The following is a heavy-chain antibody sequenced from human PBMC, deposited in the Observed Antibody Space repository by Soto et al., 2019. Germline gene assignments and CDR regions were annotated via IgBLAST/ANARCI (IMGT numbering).Heavy chain of an antibody. V-gene: IGHV3-11*05. Sequence: QLVESGGGLVKPGTSLRLSCVASEFTFSDYYMHWIRQAPGKGLEWITYITSSSANTDYADSVKGRFTISRDNAKNSVFLQMNSLRAEDTAVYYCARGAPWGVNFPLDIWGQGTMVTVSS. CDR1: EFTFSDYY. J-gene: IGHJ3*02. D-gene: IGHD1-26*01. CDR2: ITSSSANT. CDR3: ARGAPWGVNFPLDI.